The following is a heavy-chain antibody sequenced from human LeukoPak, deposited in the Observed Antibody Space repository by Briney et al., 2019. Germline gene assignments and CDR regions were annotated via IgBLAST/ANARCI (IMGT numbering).Heavy chain of an antibody. Sequence: ASVKVSFKASGYTFTGYHMHWLRQAPAQGLEWMGWINPNTGDTNYVQKLQGRVTMTTDTSTSTAYMKLKSLRSDDTAVYYCAREEGAPIAAANIWGLGTKVTVSS. V-gene: IGHV1-18*04. J-gene: IGHJ3*02. CDR1: GYTFTGYH. CDR2: INPNTGDT. D-gene: IGHD6-13*01. CDR3: AREEGAPIAAANI.